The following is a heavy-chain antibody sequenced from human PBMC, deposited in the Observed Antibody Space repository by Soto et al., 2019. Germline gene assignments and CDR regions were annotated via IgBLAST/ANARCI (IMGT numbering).Heavy chain of an antibody. V-gene: IGHV4-4*08. D-gene: IGHD1-1*01. CDR3: ARSRGSAGTTYHFDY. CDR2: IYTTGST. CDR1: GGSISSYY. J-gene: IGHJ4*02. Sequence: SETLSLTCTVSGGSISSYYWSWIRQPPGKGLEWIGYIYTTGSTNYNPSLKSRVTMSVDTSKNQFSLSLSSVNAADTAVYYCARSRGSAGTTYHFDYWGQGTLVTV.